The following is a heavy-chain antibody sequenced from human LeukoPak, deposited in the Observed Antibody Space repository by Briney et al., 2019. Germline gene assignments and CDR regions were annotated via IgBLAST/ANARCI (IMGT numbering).Heavy chain of an antibody. V-gene: IGHV4-31*03. CDR2: IYYSGST. D-gene: IGHD3-22*01. Sequence: KSSETLSLTCTVSGGSISSGGYYWSWIRQHPGKGLEWIGYIYYSGSTYYNPSLKSRVTISVDTSKNQFSLKLSSVTAADTAVYYCAGGSSSGYYEDWGQGTLVTVSS. CDR1: GGSISSGGYY. CDR3: AGGSSSGYYED. J-gene: IGHJ4*02.